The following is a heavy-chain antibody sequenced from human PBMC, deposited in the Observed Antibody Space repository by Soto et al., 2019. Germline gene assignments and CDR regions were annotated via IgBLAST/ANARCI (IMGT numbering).Heavy chain of an antibody. CDR1: GDMFRNSA. V-gene: IGHV1-69*01. CDR3: ARARLSNGDPNIYFFYGLDV. D-gene: IGHD3-10*01. Sequence: QVQLVQSGAEVKRPGSSVKVSCKASGDMFRNSAFTWVRQAPGQGLGWRGVIIPLFRKTNVAQKFQGRVTFTADESTSSLYMEVSSMTSEDTAVYYCARARLSNGDPNIYFFYGLDVWGQGTTITVSS. CDR2: IIPLFRKT. J-gene: IGHJ6*02.